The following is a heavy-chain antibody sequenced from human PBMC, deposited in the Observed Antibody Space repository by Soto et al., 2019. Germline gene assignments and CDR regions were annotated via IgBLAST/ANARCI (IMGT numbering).Heavy chain of an antibody. CDR1: GGTFSSYT. CDR2: IIPILGIA. V-gene: IGHV1-69*02. J-gene: IGHJ6*03. Sequence: PRPQVKVSCKASGGTFSSYTISWVRQAPGQGLEWMGRIIPILGIANYAQKFQGRVTITADKSTSTAYMELSSLRSEDTAVYYCARGTRYNYSNYQRELYYYMDVWGKGTTVTVSS. CDR3: ARGTRYNYSNYQRELYYYMDV. D-gene: IGHD4-4*01.